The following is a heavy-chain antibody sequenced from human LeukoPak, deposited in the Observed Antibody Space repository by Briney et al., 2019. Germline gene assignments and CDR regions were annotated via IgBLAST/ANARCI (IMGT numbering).Heavy chain of an antibody. CDR1: GYIFTDYW. CDR2: IYPGDSDT. J-gene: IGHJ5*02. D-gene: IGHD2-2*01. V-gene: IGHV5-51*01. Sequence: PGESLKISCKGSGYIFTDYWIGWVRQLPGKGLEWMGIIYPGDSDTRYSPSFERHVTMSVDRAIGTAYVQWSSMKASDTAMYYCATLKGPPLAVGGTNWFDPWGQGSLVSVSS. CDR3: ATLKGPPLAVGGTNWFDP.